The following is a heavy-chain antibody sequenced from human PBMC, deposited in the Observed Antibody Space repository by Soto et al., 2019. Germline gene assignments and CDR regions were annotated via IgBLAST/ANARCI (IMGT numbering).Heavy chain of an antibody. V-gene: IGHV4-30-4*01. Sequence: SETLSLTCTVSGGSISSGDYYWSWIRQPPGKGLEWIGYIYYSGSTYYNPSLKSRVTISVDTSKNQSSLKLSSVTAADTAVYYCARAPISRGYSYGLDYWGQGTLVTVSS. J-gene: IGHJ4*02. CDR3: ARAPISRGYSYGLDY. CDR1: GGSISSGDYY. D-gene: IGHD5-18*01. CDR2: IYYSGST.